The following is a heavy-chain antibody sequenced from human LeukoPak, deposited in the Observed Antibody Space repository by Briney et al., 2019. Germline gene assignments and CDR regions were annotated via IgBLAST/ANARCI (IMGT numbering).Heavy chain of an antibody. D-gene: IGHD5-18*01. CDR2: ISSSSSTI. CDR1: GFTFSSYS. Sequence: RPGGSLRLSCAASGFTFSSYSMNWVRQAPGKGLEWVSYISSSSSTIYYADPVKGRFTISRDNAKNSLYLQMNSLRAEDTAVYYCARDSYGHDYWGQGTLVTVSS. CDR3: ARDSYGHDY. V-gene: IGHV3-48*01. J-gene: IGHJ4*02.